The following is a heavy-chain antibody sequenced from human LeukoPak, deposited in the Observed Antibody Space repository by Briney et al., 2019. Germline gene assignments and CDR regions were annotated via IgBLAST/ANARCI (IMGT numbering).Heavy chain of an antibody. Sequence: GGSLRLSCEASGFTFSSYQMNWVRQAPGKGLEWIAYISSSGDTIYYADSVKGRFTISRDNAKNSLYLQMNTLRTEDTAVYYCARASYDVLTGWGQGTLVAVSS. V-gene: IGHV3-48*03. D-gene: IGHD3-9*01. CDR3: ARASYDVLTG. J-gene: IGHJ4*02. CDR2: ISSSGDTI. CDR1: GFTFSSYQ.